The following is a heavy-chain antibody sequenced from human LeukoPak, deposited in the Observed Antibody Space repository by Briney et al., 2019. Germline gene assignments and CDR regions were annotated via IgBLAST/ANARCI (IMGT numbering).Heavy chain of an antibody. V-gene: IGHV3-30*18. J-gene: IGHJ6*02. CDR2: ISYDGSNK. Sequence: GRSLRLSCAASGFTFSSYGMHWVRQAPGEGLEWVAVISYDGSNKYYADSVKGRFTISRDNSKNTLYLQMNSLRAEDTAVYYCAKDHYPKIGPRHGMDVWGQGTTVTVSS. CDR3: AKDHYPKIGPRHGMDV. CDR1: GFTFSSYG. D-gene: IGHD3-10*01.